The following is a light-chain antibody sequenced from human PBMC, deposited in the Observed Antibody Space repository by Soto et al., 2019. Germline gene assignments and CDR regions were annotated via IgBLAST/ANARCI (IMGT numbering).Light chain of an antibody. CDR2: AAS. J-gene: IGKJ1*01. Sequence: DIQMTQSPSSLAASVGDRVTITCRASQDIRDELGWFQQKPGKAPKRLIYAASSLQSGAPSRFSGSGSGTDFTLTISSLQPEDFATYYCLQHHSHPPTFGQGTKVDIK. V-gene: IGKV1-17*01. CDR3: LQHHSHPPT. CDR1: QDIRDE.